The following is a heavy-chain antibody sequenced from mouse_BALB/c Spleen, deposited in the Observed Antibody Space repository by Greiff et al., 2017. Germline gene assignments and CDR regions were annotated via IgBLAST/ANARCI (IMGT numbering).Heavy chain of an antibody. CDR2: IRNKANGYTT. Sequence: EVQGVESGGGLVQPGGSLRLSCATSGFTFTDYYMSWVRQPPGKALEWLGFIRNKANGYTTEYSASVKGRFTISRDNSQSILYLQMNTLRAEDSATYYCARDVGYYPRDQFAYWGQGTLVTVSA. D-gene: IGHD2-3*01. V-gene: IGHV7-3*02. CDR1: GFTFTDYY. J-gene: IGHJ3*01. CDR3: ARDVGYYPRDQFAY.